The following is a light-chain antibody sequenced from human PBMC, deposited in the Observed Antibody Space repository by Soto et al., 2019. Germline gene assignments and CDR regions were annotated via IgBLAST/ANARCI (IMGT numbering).Light chain of an antibody. Sequence: QSVLTQPPSASGTPGQRVTISCSGSSSNIGSNTVNWYQQLPGTAPKLLIYSNNQRPSGVPDRFSGSTSGTSASLAISVLPFDDEDDSYCAAWEYILFCHVGFGGGTKVTAL. CDR2: SNN. CDR3: AAWEYILFCHVG. CDR1: SSNIGSNT. J-gene: IGLJ2*01. V-gene: IGLV1-44*01.